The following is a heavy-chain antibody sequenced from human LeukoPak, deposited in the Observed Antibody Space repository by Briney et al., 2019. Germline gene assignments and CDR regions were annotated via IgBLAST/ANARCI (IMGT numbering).Heavy chain of an antibody. V-gene: IGHV1-69*04. CDR1: GGTFSSYA. Sequence: SVKVSCKASGGTFSSYAISWVRQAPGQGLEWMGRIIPILGIANYAQKFQGRVTITADTSTRTAYMELSRLRSDDTAVYYCARRGPQPHFDYWGQGTLVTVSS. CDR2: IIPILGIA. CDR3: ARRGPQPHFDY. D-gene: IGHD5-18*01. J-gene: IGHJ4*02.